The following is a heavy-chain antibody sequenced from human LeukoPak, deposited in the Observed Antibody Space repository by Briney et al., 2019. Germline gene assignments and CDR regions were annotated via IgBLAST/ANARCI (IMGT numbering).Heavy chain of an antibody. CDR1: GFTFSSYA. CDR2: ISGSGGST. J-gene: IGHJ4*02. Sequence: PGGSLRLSCAASGFTFSSYAMSWVRQAPGKGLEWVSAISGSGGSTYYADSVKGRFTISRDNSKNTLYLQMNSPRAEDTAVYYCAKDPIHYDSSGYGHWGQGTLVTVSS. D-gene: IGHD3-22*01. V-gene: IGHV3-23*01. CDR3: AKDPIHYDSSGYGH.